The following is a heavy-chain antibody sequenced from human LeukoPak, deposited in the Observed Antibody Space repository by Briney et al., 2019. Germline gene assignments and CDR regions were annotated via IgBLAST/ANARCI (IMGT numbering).Heavy chain of an antibody. CDR1: GFNFGTHW. CDR3: ARIYLKQASAS. Sequence: GGSLRLSCAASGFNFGTHWMTWVRQAPGKGLECVAIIKKDGSEKYHVDSVKGRFTISRDNAKNSLYLQMNSLRAEDTAVYYCARIYLKQASASWGQGTLVTVSS. D-gene: IGHD2/OR15-2a*01. V-gene: IGHV3-7*01. CDR2: IKKDGSEK. J-gene: IGHJ5*02.